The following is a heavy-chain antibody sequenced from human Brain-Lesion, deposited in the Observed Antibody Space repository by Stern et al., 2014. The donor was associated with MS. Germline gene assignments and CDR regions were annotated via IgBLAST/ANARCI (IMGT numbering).Heavy chain of an antibody. V-gene: IGHV1-2*02. J-gene: IGHJ6*02. CDR3: ARDQRGITIFGVVTDYYYLGMDV. Sequence: VQLEESGAEVKKPGASVKVSCKTSGYIFTGYYIHWGRQAPGQGLEWMEWINPNTGGTKYAQKFQGRVTMSRDTSISTAYVELSSLTSDDTAVYYCARDQRGITIFGVVTDYYYLGMDVWGQGTTVTVSS. D-gene: IGHD3-3*01. CDR2: INPNTGGT. CDR1: GYIFTGYY.